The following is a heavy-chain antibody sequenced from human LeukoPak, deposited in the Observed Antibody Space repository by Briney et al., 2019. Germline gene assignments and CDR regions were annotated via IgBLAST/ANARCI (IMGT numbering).Heavy chain of an antibody. Sequence: ASVKVSFKASGYTFTGYYMNWVRQAPGQGLEWMGWINPNSGGTNYAQKFQGRVTMTGDTSISTAYMELSSLRSDDTAVYYCASRKQQLVRSGHSFDYWGQGTLVTVSS. CDR3: ASRKQQLVRSGHSFDY. CDR1: GYTFTGYY. D-gene: IGHD6-13*01. CDR2: INPNSGGT. V-gene: IGHV1-2*02. J-gene: IGHJ4*02.